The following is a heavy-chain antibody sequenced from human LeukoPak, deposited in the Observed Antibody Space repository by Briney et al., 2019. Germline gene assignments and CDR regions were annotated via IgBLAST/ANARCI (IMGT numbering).Heavy chain of an antibody. J-gene: IGHJ4*02. CDR3: AKGSGGSCYSGVDY. D-gene: IGHD2-15*01. V-gene: IGHV3-23*01. Sequence: GGSLRLSCAGSGFTFSSNGMTWVRQAPGRGLEWVSAIGGRAGGTYYADSVKGRFTISRDTSKNTLYLQMNSLRAEDTAVYYCAKGSGGSCYSGVDYWGQGTLVTVSS. CDR2: IGGRAGGT. CDR1: GFTFSSNG.